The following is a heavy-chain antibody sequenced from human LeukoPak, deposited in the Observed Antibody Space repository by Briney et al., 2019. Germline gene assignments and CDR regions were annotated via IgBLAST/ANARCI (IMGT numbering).Heavy chain of an antibody. Sequence: ASVKVSCKASGGTFSSYAISWVRQAPGQGLEWMGGIIPIFGTANYAQKFQGGVTITADESTSTAYMELSSLRSEDTAVYYCAREVGGTYYDFWSGYYTGNDAFDIWGQGTMVTVSS. CDR3: AREVGGTYYDFWSGYYTGNDAFDI. D-gene: IGHD3-3*01. CDR2: IIPIFGTA. V-gene: IGHV1-69*13. CDR1: GGTFSSYA. J-gene: IGHJ3*02.